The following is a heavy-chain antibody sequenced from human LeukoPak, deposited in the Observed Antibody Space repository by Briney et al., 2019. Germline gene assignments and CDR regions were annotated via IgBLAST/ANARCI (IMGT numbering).Heavy chain of an antibody. D-gene: IGHD1-26*01. V-gene: IGHV3-74*01. J-gene: IGHJ3*02. CDR2: INSDGSST. CDR3: ARAGEGLLAYSFDI. Sequence: GGSLRLSCAASGFTFSSYWMHWVRQAPGKGLVWVSRINSDGSSTSYADSVKGRFTISRDNAKNTLYLQMNTLSAEDTAVYYCARAGEGLLAYSFDIWGQGTMVTVSS. CDR1: GFTFSSYW.